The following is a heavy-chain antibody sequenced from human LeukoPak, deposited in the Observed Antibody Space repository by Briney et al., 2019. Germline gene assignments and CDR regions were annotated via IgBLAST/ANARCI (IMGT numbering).Heavy chain of an antibody. D-gene: IGHD6-13*01. CDR2: IIPIFGTA. Sequence: SVKVSCKASGGTFSSYAISWVRQAPGQGLEWMGGIIPIFGTANYAQKFQGRVTITADKSTSTAYMELSSLGSEDTAVYYCARGVPGYSSSYYMDVWGKGTTVTVSS. CDR3: ARGVPGYSSSYYMDV. J-gene: IGHJ6*03. V-gene: IGHV1-69*06. CDR1: GGTFSSYA.